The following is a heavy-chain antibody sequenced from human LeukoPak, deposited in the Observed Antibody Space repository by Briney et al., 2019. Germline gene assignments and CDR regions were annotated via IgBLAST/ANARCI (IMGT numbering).Heavy chain of an antibody. J-gene: IGHJ4*02. CDR3: ARAPAGDIGGGGYSIDY. D-gene: IGHD2-15*01. Sequence: ASVKVSCKASGYTFTSYNINWVRQATGQGLEWMGWMNPNSGNTGYAQKFQGRLTMTRNTSISTAYMELSSLRSEDTAVYYCARAPAGDIGGGGYSIDYWGQGTLVTVSS. CDR1: GYTFTSYN. V-gene: IGHV1-8*01. CDR2: MNPNSGNT.